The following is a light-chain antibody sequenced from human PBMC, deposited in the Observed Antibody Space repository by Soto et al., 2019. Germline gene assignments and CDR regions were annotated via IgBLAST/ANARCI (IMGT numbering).Light chain of an antibody. CDR3: SSYTSITSVA. V-gene: IGLV2-14*01. J-gene: IGLJ2*01. CDR2: AVS. CDR1: SSDVGGYNY. Sequence: QSALTQPASVSGSPGQSITISCTGTSSDVGGYNYVSWYQQHPGKAPKLIIYAVSNRPSGVSHRFSGSKSGNTASLAISGLQAEDEAEYYCSSYTSITSVAFGGGTKLTVL.